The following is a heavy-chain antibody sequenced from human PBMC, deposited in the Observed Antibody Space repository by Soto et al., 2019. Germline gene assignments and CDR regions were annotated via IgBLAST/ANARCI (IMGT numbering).Heavy chain of an antibody. J-gene: IGHJ4*02. V-gene: IGHV1-69*13. CDR1: VGTFSSYA. CDR2: IIPIFGTA. Sequence: SVKVSCKASVGTFSSYAISWVRQAPGQGLEWMGGIIPIFGTANYAQKFQGRVTITADESTSTAYMELSSLRSEDTAVYYCAREGSGYSSLFDYWGQGTLVTVSS. CDR3: AREGSGYSSLFDY. D-gene: IGHD3-10*01.